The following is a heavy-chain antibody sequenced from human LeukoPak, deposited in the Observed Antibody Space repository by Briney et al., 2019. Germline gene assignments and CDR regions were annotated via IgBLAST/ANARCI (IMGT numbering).Heavy chain of an antibody. D-gene: IGHD3-3*01. V-gene: IGHV1-18*01. J-gene: IGHJ4*02. CDR2: ISAYNGNT. CDR3: ARQYDFWSGYPLGQYYFDY. CDR1: GYTFTSYG. Sequence: ASVKVSCKASGYTFTSYGISWVRQAPGQGLEWMGWISAYNGNTNYAQKLQGRVTMTTDTSTSTAYVELRSLRSDDTAVYYCARQYDFWSGYPLGQYYFDYWGQGTLVTVSS.